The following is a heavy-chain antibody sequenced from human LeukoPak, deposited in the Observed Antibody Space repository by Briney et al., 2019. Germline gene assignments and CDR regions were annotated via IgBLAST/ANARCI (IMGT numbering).Heavy chain of an antibody. CDR2: ISSSSSYI. CDR1: GFTFSSYS. CDR3: ARDEGYCSSTSCYFFDY. J-gene: IGHJ4*02. V-gene: IGHV3-21*01. D-gene: IGHD2-2*01. Sequence: GGSLRLSCAASGFTFSSYSMKWVRQAPGKELEWVLSISSSSSYIYYADSVKGRFTISRDNAKNSLYLQMNSLRAEDTAVYYCARDEGYCSSTSCYFFDYWGQGTMVTVSS.